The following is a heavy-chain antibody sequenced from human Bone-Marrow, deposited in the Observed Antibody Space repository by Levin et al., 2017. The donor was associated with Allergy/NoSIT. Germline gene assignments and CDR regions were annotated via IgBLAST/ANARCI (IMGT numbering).Heavy chain of an antibody. CDR1: GYTFSTNG. Sequence: EASVKVSCKASGYTFSTNGIHWVRQAPGQRPEWMGWINVGSGDTEYSRKFQGRVTITRDTSANTAYMDLRDLRFEDTAVYYCVRDQSTTWYGGIDFWGQGTLVSVSS. CDR2: INVGSGDT. D-gene: IGHD6-13*01. J-gene: IGHJ4*02. CDR3: VRDQSTTWYGGIDF. V-gene: IGHV1-3*01.